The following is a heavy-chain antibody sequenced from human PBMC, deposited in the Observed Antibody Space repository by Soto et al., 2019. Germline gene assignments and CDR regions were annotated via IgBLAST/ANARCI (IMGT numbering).Heavy chain of an antibody. Sequence: GGSLRLSCAASGFTFSSYWMHWVRQAPGKGLVWVSRINSDGSSTSYADSVKGRFTISRDNAKNTLYLQMNSLRAEDTAVYYCARWSKIYYYYGMDVWGQGTTVTVSS. J-gene: IGHJ6*02. CDR3: ARWSKIYYYYGMDV. CDR1: GFTFSSYW. V-gene: IGHV3-74*01. CDR2: INSDGSST.